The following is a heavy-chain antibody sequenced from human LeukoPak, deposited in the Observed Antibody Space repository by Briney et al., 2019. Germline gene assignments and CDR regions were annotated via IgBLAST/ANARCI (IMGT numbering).Heavy chain of an antibody. J-gene: IGHJ4*02. Sequence: SETLSLTCTVSGGSISSGDYYWRWIRQPPGKGLEWIGYIYYSGSTYYNPSLKSRVTISVDTSKHQFSLKLRSVTAADTAVYYCARTAMALRVIDYWGQGTLVTVSS. CDR2: IYYSGST. CDR1: GGSISSGDYY. D-gene: IGHD5-18*01. V-gene: IGHV4-30-4*01. CDR3: ARTAMALRVIDY.